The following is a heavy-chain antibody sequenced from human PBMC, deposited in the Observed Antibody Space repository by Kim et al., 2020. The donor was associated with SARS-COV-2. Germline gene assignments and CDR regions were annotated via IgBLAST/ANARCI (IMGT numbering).Heavy chain of an antibody. CDR2: IIPILGIA. Sequence: SVKVSCKASGGTFSSYAISWVRQAPGQGLEWMGRIIPILGIANYAQKFQGRVTITADKSTSTAYMELSSLRSEDTTVYYCATWITCSSTSCPMDVWGKGTTVTVSS. CDR3: ATWITCSSTSCPMDV. J-gene: IGHJ6*03. V-gene: IGHV1-69*04. CDR1: GGTFSSYA. D-gene: IGHD2-2*01.